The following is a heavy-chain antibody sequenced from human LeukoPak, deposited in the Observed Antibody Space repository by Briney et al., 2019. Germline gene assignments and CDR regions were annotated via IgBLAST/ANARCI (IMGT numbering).Heavy chain of an antibody. Sequence: GGSLRLSCAASGFTFSNYWLTWVRQAPGKGLEWVSAISGSGGSTYNADSMKGRFTISRDSSKNTLYLQMNSLRAEDTAVYYCAKDRQYSGYDCSTDYWGQGTLVTVSS. CDR1: GFTFSNYW. J-gene: IGHJ4*02. V-gene: IGHV3-23*01. D-gene: IGHD5-12*01. CDR3: AKDRQYSGYDCSTDY. CDR2: ISGSGGST.